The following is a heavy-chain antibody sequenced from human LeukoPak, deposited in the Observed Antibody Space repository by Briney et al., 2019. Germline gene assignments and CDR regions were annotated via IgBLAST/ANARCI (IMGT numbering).Heavy chain of an antibody. CDR1: GFTFNDYA. D-gene: IGHD6-13*01. Sequence: GGSLRLSCAASGFTFNDYAMHWVRQAPGKGLEWVSFISWDGVSTYYADSVKGRFTISRDNSRNSLYLRMNSLRPEDTALYYCVKDKGSSNCYWFDPWGQGTLVTVSP. J-gene: IGHJ5*02. CDR3: VKDKGSSNCYWFDP. CDR2: ISWDGVST. V-gene: IGHV3-43D*03.